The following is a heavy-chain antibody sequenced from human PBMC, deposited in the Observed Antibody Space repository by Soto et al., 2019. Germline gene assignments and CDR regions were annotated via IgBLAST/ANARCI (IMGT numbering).Heavy chain of an antibody. CDR2: IYYSGST. CDR3: ARDKLPGLFAY. CDR1: GGSISPYY. V-gene: IGHV4-59*12. J-gene: IGHJ4*02. Sequence: SETLSLTCTVSGGSISPYYWSWIRQPPGKGLEWIGYIYYSGSTNYNPSLKIRVTFSLDTSKNQFSLMLSSVTAADTAVYYCARDKLPGLFAYWGRGTLVTVSS.